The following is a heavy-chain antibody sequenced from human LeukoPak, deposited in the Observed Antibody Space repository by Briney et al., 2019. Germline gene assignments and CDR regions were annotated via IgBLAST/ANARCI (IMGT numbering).Heavy chain of an antibody. CDR1: GFTFSSYA. V-gene: IGHV3-7*01. J-gene: IGHJ6*03. CDR3: ARIPPYDFWPYYYMDV. D-gene: IGHD3-3*01. CDR2: IKQDGSEK. Sequence: GGSLRLSCAASGFTFSSYAMSWVRQAPGKGLEWVANIKQDGSEKYYVDSVKGRFTISRDNAKNSLYLQMNSLRAEDTAVYYCARIPPYDFWPYYYMDVWGKGTTVTVSS.